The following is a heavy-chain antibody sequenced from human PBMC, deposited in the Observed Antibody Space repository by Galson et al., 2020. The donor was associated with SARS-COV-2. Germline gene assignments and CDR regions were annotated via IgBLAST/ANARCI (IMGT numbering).Heavy chain of an antibody. D-gene: IGHD6-19*01. CDR3: AKNEQRYSCGWYYFDY. J-gene: IGHJ4*02. V-gene: IGHV3-30*18. CDR2: ISYDGSNK. CDR1: GFTFSSYG. Sequence: GGSLRLSCAASGFTFSSYGMHWVRQAPGKGLEWVAVISYDGSNKYYADSVKGRFTISRDNSKNTLYLQMNSLRAEDTAVYYCAKNEQRYSCGWYYFDYWGQGTLVTVSS.